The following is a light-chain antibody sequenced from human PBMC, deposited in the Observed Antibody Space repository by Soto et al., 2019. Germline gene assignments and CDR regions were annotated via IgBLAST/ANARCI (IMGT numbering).Light chain of an antibody. CDR3: LLSYSGARAGV. J-gene: IGLJ3*02. V-gene: IGLV7-46*01. CDR2: DTN. Sequence: QTVMTQEPSLTVSPGGTVTLTCGSSTGAVTSGHYPYWFQQKAGQAPRTLIYDTNNKQSWTPARFSGSLLGGKAALTLSGAQPEDEADYYCLLSYSGARAGVFGGGTKLTVL. CDR1: TGAVTSGHY.